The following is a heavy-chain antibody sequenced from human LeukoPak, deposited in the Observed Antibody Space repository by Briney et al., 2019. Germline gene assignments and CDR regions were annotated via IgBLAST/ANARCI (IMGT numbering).Heavy chain of an antibody. CDR3: ARLGPRQVYDY. D-gene: IGHD1-14*01. CDR2: IKQDGSQK. J-gene: IGHJ4*02. Sequence: GGSLRLSCAASAFTFSSYWMSWVRQAPGKGLQWVANIKQDGSQKYYVDSVKGRFTISRDNAMNSLYPQMDSLRSDDTAVYYCARLGPRQVYDYWGQGTLVTVSS. CDR1: AFTFSSYW. V-gene: IGHV3-7*05.